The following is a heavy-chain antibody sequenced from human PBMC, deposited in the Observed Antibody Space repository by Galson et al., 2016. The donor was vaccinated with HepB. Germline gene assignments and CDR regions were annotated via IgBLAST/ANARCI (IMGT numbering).Heavy chain of an antibody. CDR1: GYIFTSYW. CDR3: ARHRRRTPEMDV. V-gene: IGHV5-10-1*01. J-gene: IGHJ6*02. D-gene: IGHD1-14*01. Sequence: QSGAEVKKPGESLRISCKGSGYIFTSYWISWVRQMPGKGLEWMGRIDPSDSNTNNSPSFEGHVTISVDKSISTAYLQWSSLKASDTAMYYCARHRRRTPEMDVWGQGTTVTVSS. CDR2: IDPSDSNT.